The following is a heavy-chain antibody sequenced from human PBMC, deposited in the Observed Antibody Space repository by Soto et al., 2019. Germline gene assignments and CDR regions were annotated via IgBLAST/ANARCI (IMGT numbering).Heavy chain of an antibody. D-gene: IGHD2-15*01. CDR1: GYTFTSYG. V-gene: IGHV1-18*01. CDR3: ARGAHGGNYDYYSGLDI. J-gene: IGHJ6*02. CDR2: ISAYNGNT. Sequence: QVQLVQSGAEVKKPGASVKVSCKASGYTFTSYGISWVRQAPGQGLEWMGWISAYNGNTNYAQKLQGRVTMTTDTATSTAYMEQSSMRSDDTAVYYFARGAHGGNYDYYSGLDIWGQGTTVTVSS.